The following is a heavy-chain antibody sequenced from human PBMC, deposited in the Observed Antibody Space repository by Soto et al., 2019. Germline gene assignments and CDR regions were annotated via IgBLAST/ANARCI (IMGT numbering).Heavy chain of an antibody. V-gene: IGHV2-5*02. D-gene: IGHD5-12*01. CDR2: IYWDDDR. CDR3: AHSQRGPRDF. CDR1: GFSLSTSGVA. J-gene: IGHJ4*02. Sequence: QITLKESGPMLVRPTQTLTLTCTFSGFSLSTSGVAVAWIRQPPGEALEWLALIYWDDDRRYNSSLKSRLPITRDTSQDQVALTMTYMDPMDTATYCCAHSQRGPRDFWGPGSLVTVSS.